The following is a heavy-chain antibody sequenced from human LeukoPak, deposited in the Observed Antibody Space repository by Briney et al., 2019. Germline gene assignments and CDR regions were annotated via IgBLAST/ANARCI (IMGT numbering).Heavy chain of an antibody. Sequence: ASVKVSCKASVYTFTSYYMHWVRQAPGQGLEWMGIINPSGGSTSYAQKFQGRVTMTRDTSTSTVYMELSSLSSEDAAVYYCASYYGSGSLFYWGQGTLVTVSS. CDR1: VYTFTSYY. CDR3: ASYYGSGSLFY. D-gene: IGHD3-10*01. V-gene: IGHV1-46*01. CDR2: INPSGGST. J-gene: IGHJ4*02.